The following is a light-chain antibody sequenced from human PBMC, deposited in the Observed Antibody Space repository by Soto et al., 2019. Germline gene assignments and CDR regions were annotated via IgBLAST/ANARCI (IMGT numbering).Light chain of an antibody. J-gene: IGKJ2*01. Sequence: EIVLTQSPGTLSLSPGERATLSCRASQSVSSSYLAWYQQKPGQAPRLLIYGASSRATGILDRFSGSGSGTDFILTISKLEPEDFEVYYCQQYHSSPMYTFGQGTKLEIK. V-gene: IGKV3-20*01. CDR3: QQYHSSPMYT. CDR1: QSVSSSY. CDR2: GAS.